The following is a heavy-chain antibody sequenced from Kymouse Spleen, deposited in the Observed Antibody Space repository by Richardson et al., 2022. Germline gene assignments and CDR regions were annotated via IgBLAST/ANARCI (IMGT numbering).Heavy chain of an antibody. CDR3: ASHTAMVPYYYYYGMDV. Sequence: EVQLVESGGGLVKPGGSLRLSCAASGFTFSSYSMNWVRQAPGKGLEWVSSISSSSSYIYYADSVKGRFTISRDNAKNSLYLQMNSLRAEDTAVYYCASHTAMVPYYYYYGMDVWGQGTTVTVSS. CDR2: ISSSSSYI. J-gene: IGHJ6*02. D-gene: IGHD5-18,IGHD5-18*01. CDR1: GFTFSSYS. V-gene: IGHV3-21*03.